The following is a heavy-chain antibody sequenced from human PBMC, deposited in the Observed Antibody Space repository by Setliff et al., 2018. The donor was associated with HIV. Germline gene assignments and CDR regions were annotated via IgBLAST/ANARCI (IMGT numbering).Heavy chain of an antibody. CDR2: VNHSGTT. CDR3: AREIYGGNSRPFDY. Sequence: SETLSLTCAVYGTSFSDYYWTWIRQPPGKGLEWIGEVNHSGTTNYNTSLKSRVTISVDTSKNQLSLKLSSVTAADTAVYYCAREIYGGNSRPFDYWGQGTLVTVSS. D-gene: IGHD4-17*01. J-gene: IGHJ4*02. CDR1: GTSFSDYY. V-gene: IGHV4-34*01.